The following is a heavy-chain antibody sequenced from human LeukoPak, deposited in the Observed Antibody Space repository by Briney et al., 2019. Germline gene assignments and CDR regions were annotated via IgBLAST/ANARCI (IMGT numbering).Heavy chain of an antibody. CDR2: ISAYNGNT. J-gene: IGHJ6*03. Sequence: GASVKVSCKASGYTFTSDGISWVRQAPGQGLEWMGWISAYNGNTNYAQKLQGRVTMTTDTSTSTAYMELRSLRSDDTAVYYCAREFSGVSSSSADYYYYMDVWGKGTTVTVSS. CDR1: GYTFTSDG. CDR3: AREFSGVSSSSADYYYYMDV. D-gene: IGHD6-6*01. V-gene: IGHV1-18*01.